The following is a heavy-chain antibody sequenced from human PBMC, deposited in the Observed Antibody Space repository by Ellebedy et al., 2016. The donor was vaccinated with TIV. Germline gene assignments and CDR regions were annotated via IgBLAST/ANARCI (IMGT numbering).Heavy chain of an antibody. Sequence: GGSLRLXXAASGFTFSSYAMSWVRQAPGKGLEWVSSISSSSRNIYYADSVKGRFTISRDNSRNTLYLQMNSLRDGDTAVYYCAKELQLRDDYMDVWGKGTTVTVSS. V-gene: IGHV3-23*01. CDR2: ISSSSRNI. CDR1: GFTFSSYA. CDR3: AKELQLRDDYMDV. J-gene: IGHJ6*03. D-gene: IGHD1-7*01.